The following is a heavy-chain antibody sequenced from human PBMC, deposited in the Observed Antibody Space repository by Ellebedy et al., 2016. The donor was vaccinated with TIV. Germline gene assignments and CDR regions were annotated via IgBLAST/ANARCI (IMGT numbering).Heavy chain of an antibody. D-gene: IGHD3-22*01. CDR3: ARGQAGMNYFDSHFDS. V-gene: IGHV1-69*13. CDR2: IIPIFETP. CDR1: GATFNSLA. J-gene: IGHJ4*02. Sequence: SVKVSXXASGATFNSLAISWVRQAPGQGLEWMGGIIPIFETPMFAQKFQGRVTITADESTTTAYMELSSLRSEDTAVYYCARGQAGMNYFDSHFDSWGQGTLVTVSS.